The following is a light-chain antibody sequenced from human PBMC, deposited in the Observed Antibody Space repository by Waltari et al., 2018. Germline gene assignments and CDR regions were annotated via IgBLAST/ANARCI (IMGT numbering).Light chain of an antibody. V-gene: IGKV3-20*01. CDR3: QQFGSSIMYT. CDR1: QVVSRSR. Sequence: RASQVVSRSRIAWYLHKPGQAPRLLIYGVSGRATGIPDRFGGSGSGTDFSLTISRVEPEDFAVYYCQQFGSSIMYTFGQGTKLEIK. CDR2: GVS. J-gene: IGKJ2*01.